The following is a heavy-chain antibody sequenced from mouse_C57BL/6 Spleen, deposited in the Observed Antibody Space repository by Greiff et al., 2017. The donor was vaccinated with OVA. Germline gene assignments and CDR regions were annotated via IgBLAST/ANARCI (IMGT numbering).Heavy chain of an antibody. V-gene: IGHV2-4*01. Sequence: VKLVESGPGLVQPSQSLSITCTVSGFSLTSYGVHWVRQPPGKGLEWLGVIWSGGSTDYNAAFISRLSIRKDNSKSQVFFKMNSLQADDTAIYCCAKSGSSSGYAMDYWGQGTAVTVSS. CDR2: IWSGGST. CDR3: AKSGSSSGYAMDY. J-gene: IGHJ4*01. CDR1: GFSLTSYG. D-gene: IGHD1-1*01.